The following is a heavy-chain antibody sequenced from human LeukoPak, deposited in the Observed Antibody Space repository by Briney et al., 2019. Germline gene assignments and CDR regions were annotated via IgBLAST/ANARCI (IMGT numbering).Heavy chain of an antibody. CDR2: INPNSGGT. D-gene: IGHD3-9*01. J-gene: IGHJ4*02. Sequence: ASVKVSCKASGGTFSSYAISWVRQAPGQGLEWMGWINPNSGGTNYAQKFQGRVTMTRDTSISTAYMELSRLRSDDTAVYYCARSPRPYYDILTGYWTLDYWGQGTLVTVSS. V-gene: IGHV1-2*02. CDR3: ARSPRPYYDILTGYWTLDY. CDR1: GGTFSSYA.